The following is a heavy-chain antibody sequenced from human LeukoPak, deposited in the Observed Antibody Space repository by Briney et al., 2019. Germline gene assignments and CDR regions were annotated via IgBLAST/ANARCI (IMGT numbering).Heavy chain of an antibody. Sequence: ASVKVSCKASGGTFSSYAISWVRQAPGQGLEWMGRIIPILGIANYAQKFQGRVTITADKSTSTAYMELSSLRSEDTAVYYCARDLAYCGGDCLVDYWGQGTLVTVSS. D-gene: IGHD2-21*02. CDR3: ARDLAYCGGDCLVDY. V-gene: IGHV1-69*04. CDR2: IIPILGIA. CDR1: GGTFSSYA. J-gene: IGHJ4*02.